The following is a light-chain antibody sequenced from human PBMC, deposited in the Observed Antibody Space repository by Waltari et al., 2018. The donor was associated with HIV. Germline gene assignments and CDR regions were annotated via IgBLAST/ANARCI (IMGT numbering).Light chain of an antibody. J-gene: IGLJ2*01. CDR2: GVP. V-gene: IGLV2-23*02. CDR1: GSDVGAYNL. CDR3: SSFATTATPVL. Sequence: QSALTQPAAVSGSPGQSIPFSCTGTGSDVGAYNLVSWYQQHPDKAPKLLMYGVPQRPSGVSDRFSGSKSGNTAYLTISGLQADDEADYFCSSFATTATPVLFGGGTKLTVL.